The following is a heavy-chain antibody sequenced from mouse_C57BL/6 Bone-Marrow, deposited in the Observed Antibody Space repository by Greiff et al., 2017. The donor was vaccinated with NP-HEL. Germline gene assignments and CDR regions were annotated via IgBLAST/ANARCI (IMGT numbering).Heavy chain of an antibody. D-gene: IGHD2-3*01. CDR1: GYTFTSYW. V-gene: IGHV1-69*01. CDR3: AREGWLLQGFCAY. Sequence: QVQLKQPGAELVMPGASVKLSCKASGYTFTSYWMHWVKQRPGQGLEWIGEIDPSDSYTNYNQKFKGKSTLTVDKSSSTAYMQLSSLTSEDSAVYYCAREGWLLQGFCAYWGQGTLVTVSA. J-gene: IGHJ3*01. CDR2: IDPSDSYT.